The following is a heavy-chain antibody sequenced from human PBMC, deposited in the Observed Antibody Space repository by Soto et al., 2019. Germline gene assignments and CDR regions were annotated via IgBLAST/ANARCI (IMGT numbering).Heavy chain of an antibody. CDR1: GFTFAAYS. CDR2: IDKEGGER. CDR3: ARDVSGQWGGLGTDV. V-gene: IGHV3-7*03. Sequence: EVQLVQSGGGLVQPGGSLRLSCAASGFTFAAYSMSWVRQAPGKGLEWVADIDKEGGERYYVDSVKGRFIISRDNAKNSLYLEMNTLRDEDTAVYYCARDVSGQWGGLGTDVWGQGTTVAIS. D-gene: IGHD3-10*01. J-gene: IGHJ6*02.